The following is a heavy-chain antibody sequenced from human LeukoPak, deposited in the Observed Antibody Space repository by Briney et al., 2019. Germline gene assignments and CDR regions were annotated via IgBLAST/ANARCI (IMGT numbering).Heavy chain of an antibody. Sequence: GGSLRLSCTAPGFTFSSYAMSWVRQAPGRGLGWVSAISGSCGSTYYADSVKGRFTISRDNSKNTLYLQLNSLRAEDTAVYYCAKGRGSSWFLDYWGQGTLVTVSS. CDR1: GFTFSSYA. D-gene: IGHD6-13*01. V-gene: IGHV3-23*01. CDR3: AKGRGSSWFLDY. J-gene: IGHJ4*02. CDR2: ISGSCGST.